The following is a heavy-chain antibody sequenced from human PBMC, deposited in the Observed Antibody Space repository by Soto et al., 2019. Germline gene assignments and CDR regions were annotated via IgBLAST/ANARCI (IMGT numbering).Heavy chain of an antibody. CDR2: INAGNGNT. CDR1: GYTFTSYA. CDR3: ASPYSGSYYSPLCD. V-gene: IGHV1-3*01. D-gene: IGHD3-10*01. J-gene: IGHJ4*02. Sequence: QVQLVQSGAEVKKPGASVKVSCKASGYTFTSYAMHWVRQAPGQRLEWMGWINAGNGNTKYSQKFQGRVTITRDTSASTAYMELSSLRSEDTAVYYCASPYSGSYYSPLCDWVQGTLVTVSS.